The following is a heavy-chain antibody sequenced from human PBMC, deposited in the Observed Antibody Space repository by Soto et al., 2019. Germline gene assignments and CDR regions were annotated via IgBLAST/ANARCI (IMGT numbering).Heavy chain of an antibody. Sequence: SETLSLTCAVYGGSFSGYYWSWIRQPPGKGLEWIGEINHSGSTNYNPSLKSRITISVDTSKNQFSLKLSSVTAADTALYYCARGISMNYDFWSGYYNRSNDAFDIWGQGTMVTVSS. D-gene: IGHD3-3*01. CDR1: GGSFSGYY. CDR2: INHSGST. J-gene: IGHJ3*02. V-gene: IGHV4-34*01. CDR3: ARGISMNYDFWSGYYNRSNDAFDI.